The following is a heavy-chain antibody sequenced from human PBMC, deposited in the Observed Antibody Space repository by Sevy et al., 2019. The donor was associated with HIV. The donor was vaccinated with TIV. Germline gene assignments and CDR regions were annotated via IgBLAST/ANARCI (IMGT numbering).Heavy chain of an antibody. CDR2: VNPRNGGT. CDR1: GYTFTGQY. D-gene: IGHD3-10*01. V-gene: IGHV1-2*02. CDR3: GRARLGPLGSLDS. Sequence: ASVKVSCKASGYTFTGQYIHWVRQVPGQGLEWVGWVNPRNGGTKTAQSFEGRVTLTRDTSISTANLEMGSLTSDDTAVYFCGRARLGPLGSLDSWGQGTLVTVSS. J-gene: IGHJ4*02.